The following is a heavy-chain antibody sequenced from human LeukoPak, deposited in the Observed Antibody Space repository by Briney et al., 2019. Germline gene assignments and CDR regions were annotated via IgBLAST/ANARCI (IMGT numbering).Heavy chain of an antibody. V-gene: IGHV3-30*18. D-gene: IGHD3-22*01. CDR3: AKGPVDYYDSGGYSYYFDY. Sequence: GGSLRLSCAASGFTFSSYAMSWVRQAPGKGLEWVAVISYDGSNKYYADSVKGRFTISRDNSKNTLYLQMNSLRAEDTAVYYCAKGPVDYYDSGGYSYYFDYWGQGTLVTVSS. J-gene: IGHJ4*02. CDR1: GFTFSSYA. CDR2: ISYDGSNK.